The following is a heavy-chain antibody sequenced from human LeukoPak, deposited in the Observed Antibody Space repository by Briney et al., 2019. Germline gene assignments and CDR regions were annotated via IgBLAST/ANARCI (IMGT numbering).Heavy chain of an antibody. CDR1: GGSISSGGYY. J-gene: IGHJ6*03. CDR2: IYYSGST. V-gene: IGHV4-31*03. Sequence: PSETLSLTCTVSGGSISSGGYYWSWIRQHPGKGLEWIGYIYYSGSTYYSPSLKSRVTISVDTSKNQFSLKLSSVTAADTAVYYCARDRMEYSSSWYEYYMDVWGKGTTVTVSS. D-gene: IGHD6-13*01. CDR3: ARDRMEYSSSWYEYYMDV.